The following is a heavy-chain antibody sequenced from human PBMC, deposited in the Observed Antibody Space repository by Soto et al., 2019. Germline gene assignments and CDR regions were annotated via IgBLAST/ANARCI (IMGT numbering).Heavy chain of an antibody. J-gene: IGHJ4*02. V-gene: IGHV4-34*01. CDR3: ARGQEGVVATH. Sequence: QVQLQQWGAGLLKPSETLSLNCAVNGGSLSGYYWSWIRQPPGKGLEWIGELKDGGRTNYSPSLTNRADISSDTSNNQFSLRLYSVTAADTGVYYCARGQEGVVATHWDQGTLVTVSS. D-gene: IGHD5-12*01. CDR1: GGSLSGYY. CDR2: LKDGGRT.